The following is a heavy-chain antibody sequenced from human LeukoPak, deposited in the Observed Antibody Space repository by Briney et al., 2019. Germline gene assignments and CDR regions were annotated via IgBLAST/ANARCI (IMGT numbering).Heavy chain of an antibody. CDR2: IYTSGST. J-gene: IGHJ6*03. CDR1: GGSISSGSYY. CDR3: ARARGYYYYYYMDV. V-gene: IGHV4-61*02. Sequence: SQTLSLTCTVSGGSISSGSYYWSWLRQPAGKGLEWIGRIYTSGSTNYNPSLKSRVTISVDTSKNQFSLKLSSVTAADTAVYYCARARGYYYYYYMDVWGKGTTVTVSS.